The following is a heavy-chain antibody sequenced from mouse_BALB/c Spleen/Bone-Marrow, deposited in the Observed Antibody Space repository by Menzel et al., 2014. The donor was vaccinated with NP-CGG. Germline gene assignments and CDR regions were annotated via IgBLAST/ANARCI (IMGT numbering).Heavy chain of an antibody. J-gene: IGHJ4*01. CDR3: ARGSYYGSSYEDYAMDY. CDR2: ILPGSGST. V-gene: IGHV1-9*01. Sequence: QVQLKESGAELMKPGASVKISCKATGYTFSSYWIEWVKQRPGHGLEWIGEILPGSGSTNYNEKFKGKATFTADTSSNTAYMQLSSLTSEDSAVYYCARGSYYGSSYEDYAMDYWGQGTSVTVSS. CDR1: GYTFSSYW. D-gene: IGHD1-1*01.